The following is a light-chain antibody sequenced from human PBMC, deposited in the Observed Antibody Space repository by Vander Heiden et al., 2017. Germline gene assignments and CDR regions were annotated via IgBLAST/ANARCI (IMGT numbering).Light chain of an antibody. J-gene: IGLJ1*01. V-gene: IGLV1-40*01. CDR3: QSYDSSLSGSYV. CDR2: GNT. Sequence: QSVLTQPPSVSGAPGQRLTISCTGSSSNIGAGYDVHWYQQLPGTAPKVLIYGNTNRPAGVPDRFSGSKSGTSASLGITGLQAEDEADYYCQSYDSSLSGSYVFGTGTKVNVL. CDR1: SSNIGAGYD.